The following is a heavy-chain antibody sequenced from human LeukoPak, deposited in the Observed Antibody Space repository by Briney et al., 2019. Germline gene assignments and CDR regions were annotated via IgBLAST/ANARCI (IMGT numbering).Heavy chain of an antibody. CDR1: GGTFSSYA. Sequence: ASVKVSCKASGGTFSSYAISWVRQAPGQGLGWMGGIIPIFGTANYAQKFQGRVTITADESTSTAYMELSSLRSEDTAVYYCAREGSSWTDYWGQGTLVTVSS. D-gene: IGHD6-13*01. J-gene: IGHJ4*02. CDR3: AREGSSWTDY. CDR2: IIPIFGTA. V-gene: IGHV1-69*13.